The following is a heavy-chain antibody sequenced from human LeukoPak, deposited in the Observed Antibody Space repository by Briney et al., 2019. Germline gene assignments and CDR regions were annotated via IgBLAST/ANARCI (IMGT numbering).Heavy chain of an antibody. Sequence: SETLSLTCAVYGGSFSGYYWSWIRQPPGKGLEWIGEINHSGSTNYNPSLKSRVTISVDTSKNQFSLKLSSVTAADTAVYYCARGVSHRQIVRGGRNWFDPWGQGTLVTVSS. J-gene: IGHJ5*02. D-gene: IGHD2-15*01. V-gene: IGHV4-34*01. CDR1: GGSFSGYY. CDR3: ARGVSHRQIVRGGRNWFDP. CDR2: INHSGST.